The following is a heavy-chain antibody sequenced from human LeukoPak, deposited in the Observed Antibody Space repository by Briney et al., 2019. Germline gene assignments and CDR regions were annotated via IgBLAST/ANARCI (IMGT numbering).Heavy chain of an antibody. D-gene: IGHD6-13*01. CDR1: GFTFSNAA. V-gene: IGHV3-64*01. CDR3: ARRGVWQQLAVDY. J-gene: IGHJ4*02. CDR2: ISRDGGDS. Sequence: GGSLRLSCAASGFTFSNAAMHWVRQAPGKGLEYVSAISRDGGDSYYANSVKGRFTISRDNSKNTLSLQMGSLTVEDMAVYYCARRGVWQQLAVDYWGQGTLVTVSS.